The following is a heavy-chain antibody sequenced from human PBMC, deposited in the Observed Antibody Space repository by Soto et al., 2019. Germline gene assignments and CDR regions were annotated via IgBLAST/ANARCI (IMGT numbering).Heavy chain of an antibody. D-gene: IGHD4-4*01. Sequence: GETLKISCKGSGYSFTSYWIGWVRQMPGKGLEWMGIIYPGDSDTRYSPSFQGQVTISADKSISTAYLQCSSLKASDTAMYYCASLQCPPYSKYGKNYGMDVWGQGTTVTVSS. J-gene: IGHJ6*02. CDR3: ASLQCPPYSKYGKNYGMDV. V-gene: IGHV5-51*01. CDR1: GYSFTSYW. CDR2: IYPGDSDT.